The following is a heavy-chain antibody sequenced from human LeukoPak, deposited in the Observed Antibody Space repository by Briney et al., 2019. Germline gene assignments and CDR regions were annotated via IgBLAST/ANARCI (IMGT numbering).Heavy chain of an antibody. V-gene: IGHV3-30*01. CDR3: ARDSTYWYDSGSSGPHYFDY. D-gene: IGHD3-10*01. CDR1: GFIFSNYA. Sequence: GRSPRLSCAASGFIFSNYAMHWVRQAPGKGLEWVALISSDGSKTYHADSVKGRYSISRDNSKNTLYLQLNSLRAEDTSVYYCARDSTYWYDSGSSGPHYFDYWGQGTLVTVSS. CDR2: ISSDGSKT. J-gene: IGHJ4*02.